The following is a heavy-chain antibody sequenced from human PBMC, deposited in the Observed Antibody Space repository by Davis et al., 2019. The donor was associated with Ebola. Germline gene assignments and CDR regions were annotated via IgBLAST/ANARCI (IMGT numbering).Heavy chain of an antibody. CDR1: GFTVSSNY. J-gene: IGHJ6*04. Sequence: GGSLRLSCAASGFTVSSNYMSWVRQAPGKGLEWVSVIYSGGSTYYADSVKGRFTISRDNSKNTLYLQMNSLRSDDTAVYYCARDTFGAAAGYYYYYGMDVWGKGTTVTVSS. D-gene: IGHD6-13*01. CDR3: ARDTFGAAAGYYYYYGMDV. V-gene: IGHV3-53*05. CDR2: IYSGGST.